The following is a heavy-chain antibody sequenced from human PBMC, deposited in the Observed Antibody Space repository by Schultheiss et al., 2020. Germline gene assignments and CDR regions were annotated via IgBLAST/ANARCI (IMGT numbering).Heavy chain of an antibody. J-gene: IGHJ5*02. CDR2: INHSGST. CDR1: GGSFSGYY. D-gene: IGHD6-19*01. Sequence: SETLSLTCAVYGGSFSGYYWSWIRQPSGKGLEWIGEINHSGSTNYNPSLKSRVTISVDTSKNQFSLKLSSVTAADTAVYYCARDPSSANWFDPWGQGTLVTVSS. CDR3: ARDPSSANWFDP. V-gene: IGHV4-34*01.